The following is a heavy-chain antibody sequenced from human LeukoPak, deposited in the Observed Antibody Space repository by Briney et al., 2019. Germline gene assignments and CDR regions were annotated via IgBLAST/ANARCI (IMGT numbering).Heavy chain of an antibody. J-gene: IGHJ6*02. Sequence: GGSLRLSCAASGFTFSSYAMSWVRQAPGKGLEWVSAISGSGGSTYYADSVKGRFTISRDNSKNTLYLQMNSLRAEDTAVYYCAKDRSYGEEYYYYGMDVWGQGTTVTASS. CDR2: ISGSGGST. V-gene: IGHV3-23*01. D-gene: IGHD4-17*01. CDR1: GFTFSSYA. CDR3: AKDRSYGEEYYYYGMDV.